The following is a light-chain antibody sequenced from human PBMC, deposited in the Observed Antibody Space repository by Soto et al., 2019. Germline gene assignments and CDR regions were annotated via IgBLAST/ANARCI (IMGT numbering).Light chain of an antibody. J-gene: IGKJ4*01. CDR1: QNVSSY. CDR2: DAS. CDR3: QQRSNWPLT. V-gene: IGKV3-11*01. Sequence: EIVLTQSPATLSLSPGERATLSCRARQNVSSYLAWYQQKPGQAPRLLIYDASNRATGIPARFSGSGSGTDFTLTISILEPEDFAVYYCQQRSNWPLTFGGGTKVEIK.